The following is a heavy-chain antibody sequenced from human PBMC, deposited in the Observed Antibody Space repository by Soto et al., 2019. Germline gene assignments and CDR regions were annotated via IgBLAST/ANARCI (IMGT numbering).Heavy chain of an antibody. Sequence: EVQLVESGGALVQPGGSLRLSCAASGFTFSSYSMNWVRQAPGKGLEWVSYISSSSSTKYYADSVKGRLTISRDNAKNSLYLQMNSLRAEDTAVYYCARGSDILTGSRGYFDYWGQGTLVTVSS. CDR3: ARGSDILTGSRGYFDY. D-gene: IGHD3-9*01. CDR1: GFTFSSYS. CDR2: ISSSSSTK. J-gene: IGHJ4*02. V-gene: IGHV3-48*01.